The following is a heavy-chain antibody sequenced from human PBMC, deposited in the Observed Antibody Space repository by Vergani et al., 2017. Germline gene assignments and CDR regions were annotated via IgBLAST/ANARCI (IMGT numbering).Heavy chain of an antibody. J-gene: IGHJ5*02. CDR2: IYYSGST. CDR3: AREVVTMVRGVIVYWFDP. Sequence: QVQLQESGPGLVKPSETLSLTCTVSGGSISSYYWSWIRQPPGKGLEWIGYIYYSGSTNYHPSLKSRVTISVDTSKNQFSLQLSSVTAADSAVYYCAREVVTMVRGVIVYWFDPWGQGTLVTVSS. CDR1: GGSISSYY. V-gene: IGHV4-59*01. D-gene: IGHD3-10*01.